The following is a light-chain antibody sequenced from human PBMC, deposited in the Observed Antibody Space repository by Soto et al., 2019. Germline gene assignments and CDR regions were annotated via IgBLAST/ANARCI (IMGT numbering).Light chain of an antibody. Sequence: EIVLTQSPATLSLSPGERATLSCRASQSVSTYLAWYQQKPGQAPRLLIYDASNRATGIPARFSGSGSGTDFPLTISSLEPEDFAVDYCQQRSNWPPYTFGQGTKLEIK. CDR2: DAS. CDR3: QQRSNWPPYT. J-gene: IGKJ2*01. V-gene: IGKV3-11*01. CDR1: QSVSTY.